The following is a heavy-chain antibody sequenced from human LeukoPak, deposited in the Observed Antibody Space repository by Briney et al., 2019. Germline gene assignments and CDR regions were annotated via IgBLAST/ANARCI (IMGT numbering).Heavy chain of an antibody. Sequence: QPGGSLRLSCAASGFTFSSYAMTWVRQAPGKGLEWVSGISGSGGSTYYADSVKGRFTISRDNSKNTLYLQMNSLRAEDPAVYYCAKGEGLWFGELSFWGQGTLVTVSS. CDR1: GFTFSSYA. J-gene: IGHJ4*02. CDR2: ISGSGGST. D-gene: IGHD3-10*01. V-gene: IGHV3-23*01. CDR3: AKGEGLWFGELSF.